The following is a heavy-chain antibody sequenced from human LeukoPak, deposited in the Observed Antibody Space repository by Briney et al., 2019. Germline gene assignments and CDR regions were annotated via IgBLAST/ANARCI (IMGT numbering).Heavy chain of an antibody. CDR2: IYTSGST. J-gene: IGHJ4*02. D-gene: IGHD3-10*01. CDR3: ARFALGTLDY. CDR1: GGSISSGSYY. V-gene: IGHV4-61*02. Sequence: ASETLSLTCTVSGGSISSGSYYWSWIRQPAGKGLERIGRIYTSGSTNYNPSLKSRVTISVDTSKNQFSLKLSSVTAADTAVYYCARFALGTLDYWGQGTLVTVSS.